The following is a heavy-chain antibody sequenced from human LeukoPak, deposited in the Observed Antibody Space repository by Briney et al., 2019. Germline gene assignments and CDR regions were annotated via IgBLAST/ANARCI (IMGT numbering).Heavy chain of an antibody. CDR3: AKVWAGIRWYYFDY. Sequence: GGSLRLSCAASGFTFSSYAMSWVRQAPGKGLEWVSAISGSGGSTYYADSVKGRFTISRDNSKNTLYLQMNRLRAEDTAVYYCAKVWAGIRWYYFDYWGQGTLVTVSS. J-gene: IGHJ4*02. CDR2: ISGSGGST. D-gene: IGHD3-10*01. V-gene: IGHV3-23*01. CDR1: GFTFSSYA.